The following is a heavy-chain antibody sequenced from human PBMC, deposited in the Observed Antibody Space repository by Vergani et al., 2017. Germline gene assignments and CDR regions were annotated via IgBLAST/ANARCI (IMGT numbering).Heavy chain of an antibody. CDR3: ARGNYYGSGTYVDP. J-gene: IGHJ5*02. Sequence: ELQLVESGGGLVQPGGSLRLSCSASGSTVSCNYITLVRQAPGKGLEWVSHIYSGDETYYADSVKGRVTISRDTSKNTLHLQRNNLRVEDTAVYYCARGNYYGSGTYVDPWGQGTLVTVSS. CDR1: GSTVSCNY. V-gene: IGHV3-66*02. CDR2: IYSGDET. D-gene: IGHD3-10*01.